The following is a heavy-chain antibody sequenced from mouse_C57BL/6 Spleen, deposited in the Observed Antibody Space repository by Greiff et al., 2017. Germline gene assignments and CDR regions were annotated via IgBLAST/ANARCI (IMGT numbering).Heavy chain of an antibody. CDR3: ARENKGAMDY. Sequence: EVQVVESEGGLVQPGSSMKLSCTASGFTFSDYYMAWVRQVPEKGLEWVANINYDGSSTYYLDSLKSRFIISRDNAKNILYLQMSSLKSEDTATYYCARENKGAMDYWGQGTSVTVSS. J-gene: IGHJ4*01. CDR1: GFTFSDYY. D-gene: IGHD5-2*01. V-gene: IGHV5-16*01. CDR2: INYDGSST.